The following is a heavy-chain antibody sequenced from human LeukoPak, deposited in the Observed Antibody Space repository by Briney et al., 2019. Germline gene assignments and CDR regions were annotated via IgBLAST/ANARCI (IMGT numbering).Heavy chain of an antibody. Sequence: GGSLRLSCAASGFTFSSYSMNWVRQAPGKGLEWVSSISSSSSYIYYADSVKGRFTISRDNAKNSLYLQMNSLRAEDTAVYYCARAMVTMVRGVIRYDYYYYMDVWGKGTTVTISS. V-gene: IGHV3-21*01. CDR3: ARAMVTMVRGVIRYDYYYYMDV. J-gene: IGHJ6*03. D-gene: IGHD3-10*01. CDR1: GFTFSSYS. CDR2: ISSSSSYI.